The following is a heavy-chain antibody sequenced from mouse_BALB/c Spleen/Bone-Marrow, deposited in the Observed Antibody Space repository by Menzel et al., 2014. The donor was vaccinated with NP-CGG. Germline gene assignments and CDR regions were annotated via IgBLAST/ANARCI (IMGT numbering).Heavy chain of an antibody. CDR1: GYTFTSYW. CDR2: IYPGSGST. CDR3: TPRLRY. Sequence: GSELVRPGASVKLSCKASGYTFTSYWMHWVQQRPGQGLEWIGNIYPGSGSTNYDEKFKSKATLTVDTSPSTAYMQLSSLTSEDSAVYFCTPRLRYWCQGPTLTVSS. J-gene: IGHJ2*01. D-gene: IGHD1-2*01. V-gene: IGHV1S22*01.